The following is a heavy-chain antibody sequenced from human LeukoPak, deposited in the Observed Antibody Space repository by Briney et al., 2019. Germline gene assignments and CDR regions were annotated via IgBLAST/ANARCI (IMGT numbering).Heavy chain of an antibody. D-gene: IGHD5-18*01. CDR3: ARGYIVRGMDV. CDR2: ISSSGRTR. CDR1: GFTFSSDE. V-gene: IGHV3-48*03. Sequence: GGSLRLSCAASGFTFSSDEMNWVRQVPGKGLEWVSYISSSGRTRYYADSVKGRFTISRENVKNSLYLQMDSLRAEDTALYYCARGYIVRGMDVWGQGTRSSSP. J-gene: IGHJ6*02.